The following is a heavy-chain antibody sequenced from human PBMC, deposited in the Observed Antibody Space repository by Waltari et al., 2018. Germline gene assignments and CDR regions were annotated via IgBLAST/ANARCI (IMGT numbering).Heavy chain of an antibody. Sequence: QVQLQQWGAGLLKPSETLSLTCAVYGGSFSGYYWSWIRQPPGKGLVWIGEINHSGSNNFIPSLKSRFTLSVDTSKNQFSLKLSSVTAAATAVYYCARGHSSSWYFSYYYGMDVWGQGTTVTVSS. CDR3: ARGHSSSWYFSYYYGMDV. J-gene: IGHJ6*02. CDR2: INHSGSN. D-gene: IGHD6-13*01. V-gene: IGHV4-34*01. CDR1: GGSFSGYY.